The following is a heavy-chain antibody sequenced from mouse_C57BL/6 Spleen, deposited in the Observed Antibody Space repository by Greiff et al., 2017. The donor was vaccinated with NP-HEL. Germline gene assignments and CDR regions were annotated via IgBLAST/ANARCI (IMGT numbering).Heavy chain of an antibody. V-gene: IGHV14-4*01. J-gene: IGHJ3*01. CDR2: IDPENGDT. D-gene: IGHD2-5*01. Sequence: EVQLVESGAELVRPGASVKLSCTASGFNIKDDYMHWVKQRPEQGLEWIGWIDPENGDTEYASKFQGKATITADTSSNTAYLQLSSLTSEDTAVYYCTPPYYSNLAWFAYWGQGTLVTVSA. CDR3: TPPYYSNLAWFAY. CDR1: GFNIKDDY.